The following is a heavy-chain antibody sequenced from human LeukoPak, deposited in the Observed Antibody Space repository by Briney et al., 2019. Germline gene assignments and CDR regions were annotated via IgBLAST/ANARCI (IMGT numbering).Heavy chain of an antibody. Sequence: GGSLRLSCTASGFMFGGYAVSWVRQAPGKGLEWVGFIRSESYGGTTEYAASVKGRFTISRDDSKGIAYLQMNSHKTEDTAVYYCSRAVAHLDYWGQGTLVTVSS. D-gene: IGHD4-23*01. CDR2: IRSESYGGTT. V-gene: IGHV3-49*04. CDR1: GFMFGGYA. CDR3: SRAVAHLDY. J-gene: IGHJ4*02.